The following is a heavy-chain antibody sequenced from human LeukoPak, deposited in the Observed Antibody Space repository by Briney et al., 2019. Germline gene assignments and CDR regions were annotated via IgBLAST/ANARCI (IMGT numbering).Heavy chain of an antibody. CDR3: ARGRRNWFDP. V-gene: IGHV4-34*01. CDR1: GRPFSCYY. Sequence: SETLSLTCAVYGRPFSCYYWSWIRQPPGKGLEWIGDINHSGSTNYNPSLKSRVTISVDTSKNQFSLKLSSVTCAGTAVYYCARGRRNWFDPWGQGTLVTVSS. J-gene: IGHJ5*02. CDR2: INHSGST.